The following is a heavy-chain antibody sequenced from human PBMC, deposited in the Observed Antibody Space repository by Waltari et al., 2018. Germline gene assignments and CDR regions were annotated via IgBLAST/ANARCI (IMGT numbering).Heavy chain of an antibody. CDR1: GGSISSYY. V-gene: IGHV4-59*01. Sequence: QVQLQESGPGLVKPSETLSLTCTVSGGSISSYYLSWIRQPPGKGLEWIGYVYFSGSANYNPSLRSRPTISIDTSKNQFSLKLSSVTAADTAVYYCARGVGVIIMPYLDQWGQGIPVTVSS. D-gene: IGHD3-3*01. J-gene: IGHJ4*02. CDR3: ARGVGVIIMPYLDQ. CDR2: VYFSGSA.